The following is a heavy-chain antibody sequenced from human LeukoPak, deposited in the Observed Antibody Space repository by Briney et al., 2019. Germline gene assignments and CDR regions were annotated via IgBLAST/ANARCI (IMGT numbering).Heavy chain of an antibody. D-gene: IGHD3-10*01. V-gene: IGHV1-18*01. CDR3: ARDGGRMVPHYILWLGDGIEYFQH. J-gene: IGHJ1*01. Sequence: ASVKVSCKASGYTFTSYGISWVRQAPGQGLERMGWISAYNGNTNYAQKLQGRVTMTTDTSTSTAYMELRSLRSDDTAVYYCARDGGRMVPHYILWLGDGIEYFQHWGQGTLVTVSS. CDR2: ISAYNGNT. CDR1: GYTFTSYG.